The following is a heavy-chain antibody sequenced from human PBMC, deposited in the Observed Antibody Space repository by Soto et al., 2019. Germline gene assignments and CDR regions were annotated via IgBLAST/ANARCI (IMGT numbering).Heavy chain of an antibody. V-gene: IGHV3-23*01. CDR2: ISATGGGT. D-gene: IGHD3-16*01. J-gene: IGHJ4*02. CDR1: GFTFSSYA. Sequence: PGGSLRLSCAASGFTFSSYALSWVSQAPGTGLEWVSLISATGGGTYYADSVKGRFTISRDNSHNTLYLQVHSLTAEDTAVYYCAKDRRAGGNSAFYFDFWGQGAQVTVSS. CDR3: AKDRRAGGNSAFYFDF.